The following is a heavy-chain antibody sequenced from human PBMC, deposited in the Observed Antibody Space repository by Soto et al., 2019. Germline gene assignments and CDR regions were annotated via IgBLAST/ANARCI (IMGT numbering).Heavy chain of an antibody. V-gene: IGHV4-34*01. D-gene: IGHD2-8*02. CDR3: AGTGPTYGFDV. J-gene: IGHJ3*01. Sequence: QVQLQQWGAGLLKPSETLSLTCAVYGGSFSGYYWSWIRQPPGKGLEWIGEVNHSGSTTYNSSLTSRGTISVDTASNQFPLRLTSATAADTAVYSCAGTGPTYGFDVWGQGTLVIVSS. CDR2: VNHSGST. CDR1: GGSFSGYY.